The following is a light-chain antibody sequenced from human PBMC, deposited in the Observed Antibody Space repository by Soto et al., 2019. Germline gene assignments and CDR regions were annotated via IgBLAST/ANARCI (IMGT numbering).Light chain of an antibody. CDR1: QSINSW. CDR2: DAS. J-gene: IGKJ2*01. Sequence: DIQMTQSPFTLSASVGDRVTITCRASQSINSWLAWYQQKPGKAPNLLISDASSLESGVPSRFSGSGSGTEFTLTISSLQPGDFATYYCQQYNYYPYTFGQGTKLEIK. V-gene: IGKV1-5*01. CDR3: QQYNYYPYT.